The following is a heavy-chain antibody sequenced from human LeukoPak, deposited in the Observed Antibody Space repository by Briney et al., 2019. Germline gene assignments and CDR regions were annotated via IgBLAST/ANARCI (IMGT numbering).Heavy chain of an antibody. V-gene: IGHV1-8*02. CDR1: GGTFSSYA. J-gene: IGHJ4*02. Sequence: ASVKVSCKASGGTFSSYAISWVRQAPGQGLEWMGWMNPNSGNTGYAQKFQGRVTMTRNTSISTAYMELSSLRSEDTAVYYCARGTLREWGQGTLVTVSS. CDR3: ARGTLRE. CDR2: MNPNSGNT.